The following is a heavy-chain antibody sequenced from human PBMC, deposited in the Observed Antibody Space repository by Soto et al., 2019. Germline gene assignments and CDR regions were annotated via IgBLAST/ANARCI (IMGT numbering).Heavy chain of an antibody. J-gene: IGHJ6*02. V-gene: IGHV1-58*01. CDR1: GFTFTSSA. CDR3: AAFDSSGAPYYYGMDV. D-gene: IGHD3-22*01. Sequence: GASVKVSCKASGFTFTSSAVQWVRQARGQRLEWIGWLVVGSGNTNYAQKFQERVTITRDMSTSTAYMGLSSLRTEDTAVYYCAAFDSSGAPYYYGMDVWGQGATVTVSS. CDR2: LVVGSGNT.